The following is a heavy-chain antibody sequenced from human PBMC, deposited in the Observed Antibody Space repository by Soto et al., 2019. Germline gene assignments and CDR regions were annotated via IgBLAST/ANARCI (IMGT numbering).Heavy chain of an antibody. CDR1: GGSISSSSYY. J-gene: IGHJ4*02. D-gene: IGHD3-3*02. CDR3: ARQPIRGNFDY. Sequence: PSETLSLTCTVSGGSISSSSYYWGWIRQPPGKGLEWIGNIFYSGSTYYNPSLKSRVTISVDTSKNQFSLKLSSVTAADTAVYYCARQPIRGNFDYWGQGTLVTVSS. V-gene: IGHV4-39*01. CDR2: IFYSGST.